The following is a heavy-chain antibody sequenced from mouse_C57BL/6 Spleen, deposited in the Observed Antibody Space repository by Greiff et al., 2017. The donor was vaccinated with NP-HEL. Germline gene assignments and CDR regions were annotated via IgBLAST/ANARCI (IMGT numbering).Heavy chain of an antibody. D-gene: IGHD2-4*01. CDR1: GYTFTDYN. V-gene: IGHV1-18*01. CDR3: ARFDYDYGAY. CDR2: INPNNGGT. J-gene: IGHJ3*01. Sequence: EVQLQESGPELVKPGASVKIPCKASGYTFTDYNMDWVKQSHGKSLEWIGVINPNNGGTIYNQKFKGKATLTVEKSSSTAYMELRSLTSEDTAVYYCARFDYDYGAYWGQGTLVTVSA.